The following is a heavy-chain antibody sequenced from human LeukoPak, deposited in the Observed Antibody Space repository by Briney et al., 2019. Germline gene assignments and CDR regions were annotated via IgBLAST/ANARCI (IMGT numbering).Heavy chain of an antibody. CDR1: GYTFTNYG. Sequence: GASVKVSCKASGYTFTNYGVSWVRQAPGQGLEWMGWVSAYNGNTNYAQKLQGRVTMTTDTSTSTAYMELRSLRSDDTAVYYCARGPLDYYDSSGYYYWGQGTLVTVSS. CDR3: ARGPLDYYDSSGYYY. J-gene: IGHJ4*02. V-gene: IGHV1-18*01. D-gene: IGHD3-22*01. CDR2: VSAYNGNT.